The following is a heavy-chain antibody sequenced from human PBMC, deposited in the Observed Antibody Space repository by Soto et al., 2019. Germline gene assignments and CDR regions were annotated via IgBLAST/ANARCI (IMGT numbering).Heavy chain of an antibody. CDR1: GYIFTSSY. J-gene: IGHJ3*01. CDR3: ARSTSVFDL. CDR2: INPSDGGA. V-gene: IGHV1-46*01. D-gene: IGHD1-26*01. Sequence: QVQLVQSGAEVRRPGASVKISCKALGYIFTSSYMHWVRQAPGQGLEWLGIINPSDGGANYAQKFQGRVTMTSDTSTTTIYMEMNSLKSEDTAVYYCARSTSVFDLWGQGTMVIVSS.